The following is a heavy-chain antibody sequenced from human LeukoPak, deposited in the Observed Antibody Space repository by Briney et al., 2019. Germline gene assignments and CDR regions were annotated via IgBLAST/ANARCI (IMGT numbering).Heavy chain of an antibody. Sequence: GGSLRLSCAASGFTFSGYAMHWVRQAPGKGLEYVSAISSNGGSTYYANSVKGRFTISRDNSKNTLYLQMGSLRAEDMAVYYCARGYDFWSGYWYYYYYGMDVWGQGTTVTVSS. CDR2: ISSNGGST. V-gene: IGHV3-64*01. J-gene: IGHJ6*02. D-gene: IGHD3-3*01. CDR1: GFTFSGYA. CDR3: ARGYDFWSGYWYYYYYGMDV.